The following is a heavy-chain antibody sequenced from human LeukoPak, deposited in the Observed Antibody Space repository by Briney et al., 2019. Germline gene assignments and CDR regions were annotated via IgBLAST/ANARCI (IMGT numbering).Heavy chain of an antibody. J-gene: IGHJ4*02. V-gene: IGHV3-74*01. Sequence: GGTLRLSCAASGFTFSSNWMHWVRQGPGKGLVWVSRINPDGSRTDYAESVKRRSTTAKTNAKNTPPLEMTILGAENTADYYCPGDFNGRNDFWGEGSLVTVSS. CDR2: INPDGSRT. CDR3: PGDFNGRNDF. D-gene: IGHD3/OR15-3a*01. CDR1: GFTFSSNW.